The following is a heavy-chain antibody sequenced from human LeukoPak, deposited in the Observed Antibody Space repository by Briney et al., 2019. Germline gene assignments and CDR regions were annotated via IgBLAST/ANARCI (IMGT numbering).Heavy chain of an antibody. CDR2: IYHSGST. CDR3: ARRYCSSTSCPDRGMDV. Sequence: SETLSLTCAVPGGSISSSNWWSWVRQPPGKGLEWIGEIYHSGSTNYNPSLKSRVTISVDKSKNQFSLKLSSVTAADTAVYYCARRYCSSTSCPDRGMDVWGKGTTVTVSS. CDR1: GGSISSSNW. J-gene: IGHJ6*04. V-gene: IGHV4-4*02. D-gene: IGHD2-2*01.